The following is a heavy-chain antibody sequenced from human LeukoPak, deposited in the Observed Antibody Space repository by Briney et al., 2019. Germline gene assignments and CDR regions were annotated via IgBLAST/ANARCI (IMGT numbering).Heavy chain of an antibody. CDR1: GYSFTDYY. D-gene: IGHD3-10*01. CDR2: INPNSGGT. V-gene: IGHV1-2*02. Sequence: GASVKVSCKASGYSFTDYYIHWVRQAPGQGLEWMGWINPNSGGTNYAQKFQGRVTMTRDTSISTAYMELSRLRSDDTAVYYCARDLGPGITMVRGVIISPNYYFDYWGQGTLVTVSS. CDR3: ARDLGPGITMVRGVIISPNYYFDY. J-gene: IGHJ4*02.